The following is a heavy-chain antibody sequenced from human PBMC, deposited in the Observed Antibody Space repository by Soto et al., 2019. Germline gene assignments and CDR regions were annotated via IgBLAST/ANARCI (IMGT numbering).Heavy chain of an antibody. J-gene: IGHJ4*02. Sequence: PSETLSLTCTVSGGSISSGGYYWSWIRQPPGKGLEWIGYIYYSGSTYYNPSLKSRVTISVDTSKNQFSLKLSSVTAADTAVYYCARVPKIAARPYFDYWGQGTLVTVSS. CDR1: GGSISSGGYY. D-gene: IGHD6-6*01. CDR2: IYYSGST. CDR3: ARVPKIAARPYFDY. V-gene: IGHV4-31*03.